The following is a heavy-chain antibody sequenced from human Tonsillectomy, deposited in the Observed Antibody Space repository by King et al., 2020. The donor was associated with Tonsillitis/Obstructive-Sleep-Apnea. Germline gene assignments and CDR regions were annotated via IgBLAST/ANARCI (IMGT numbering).Heavy chain of an antibody. CDR1: GFTFSSYN. CDR2: ISSSSSYI. J-gene: IGHJ6*02. CDR3: ARDWGVVGATSYYYYGMDV. D-gene: IGHD1-26*01. V-gene: IGHV3-21*01. Sequence: EVQLVESGGGLVKPGGSLRLSCAASGFTFSSYNINWVRQAPGKGLEWVSSISSSSSYIYYADSIKGRFTISRDNAKNSLYLQMNSLRAEDTAVYYCARDWGVVGATSYYYYGMDVWGQGTTVTVSS.